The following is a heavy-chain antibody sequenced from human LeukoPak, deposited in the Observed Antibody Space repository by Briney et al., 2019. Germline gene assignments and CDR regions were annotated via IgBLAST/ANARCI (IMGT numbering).Heavy chain of an antibody. CDR3: ARNGDGLDALDI. D-gene: IGHD7-27*01. CDR1: GFTFSSYG. CDR2: IRYDGNNK. J-gene: IGHJ3*02. Sequence: GGSLRLSCAASGFTFSSYGMHWVRQAPGKGLEWVAFIRYDGNNKYYADSVKGRFTISRDNSKNTLYLQMNSLSADDTAVYYCARNGDGLDALDIWGQGTMVTVSS. V-gene: IGHV3-30*02.